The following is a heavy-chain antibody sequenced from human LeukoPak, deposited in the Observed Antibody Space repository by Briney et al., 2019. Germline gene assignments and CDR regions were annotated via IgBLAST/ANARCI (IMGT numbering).Heavy chain of an antibody. D-gene: IGHD3-10*01. CDR3: ARLYYYGSGSYSGYYFDY. J-gene: IGHJ4*02. V-gene: IGHV5-51*01. CDR1: GYSFTSYW. Sequence: GESLKISCKGSGYSFTSYWIGWVRQMPGKGLGWMGIIYPGDSDTRYSPSFQGQVTISADKSISTAYLQWSSLKASDTAVYYCARLYYYGSGSYSGYYFDYWGQGTLVTVSS. CDR2: IYPGDSDT.